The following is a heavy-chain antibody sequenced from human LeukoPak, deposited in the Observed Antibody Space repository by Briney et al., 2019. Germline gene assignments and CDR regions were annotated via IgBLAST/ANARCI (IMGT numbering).Heavy chain of an antibody. CDR1: GFTFSSYG. V-gene: IGHV3-30*02. D-gene: IGHD3-10*01. CDR2: IRYDGSNK. J-gene: IGHJ6*03. CDR3: AKDGGLVPAWDMDV. Sequence: GGSLRLSCAASGFTFSSYGMHWVRQAPGKGLEWVAFIRYDGSNKYYADSVKGRFTISRDNSKNTLYLQMNSLRAEDTAVYYCAKDGGLVPAWDMDVWGKGTTVTVSS.